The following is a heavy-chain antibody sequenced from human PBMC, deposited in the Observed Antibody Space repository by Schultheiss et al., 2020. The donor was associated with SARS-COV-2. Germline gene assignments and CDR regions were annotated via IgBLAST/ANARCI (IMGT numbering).Heavy chain of an antibody. CDR1: GGSISSYY. CDR2: IYYSGST. D-gene: IGHD2-2*01. V-gene: IGHV4-59*12. Sequence: SETLSLTCTVSGGSISSYYWSWIRQPPGKGLEWIGYIYYSGSTNYNPSLKSRVTISVDTSKNQFSLKLSSVTAADTAVYYCARYDCSSTSCYQGDAFDIWGQGTMVTVSS. CDR3: ARYDCSSTSCYQGDAFDI. J-gene: IGHJ3*02.